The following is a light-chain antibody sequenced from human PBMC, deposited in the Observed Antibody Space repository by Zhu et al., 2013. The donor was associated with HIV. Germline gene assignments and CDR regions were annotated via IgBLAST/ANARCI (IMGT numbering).Light chain of an antibody. CDR1: SSDVGGYNY. J-gene: IGLJ2*01. Sequence: QSALTQPASVSGSPGQSITISCTGISSDVGGYNYVSWYQQHPGKAPKLMIYEVSNRPSGVSNRFSGSKSGNTASLTISGLQAEDEAHYYCSSYTSSNTLVFGGGTKLTVL. CDR2: EVS. V-gene: IGLV2-14*01. CDR3: SSYTSSNTLV.